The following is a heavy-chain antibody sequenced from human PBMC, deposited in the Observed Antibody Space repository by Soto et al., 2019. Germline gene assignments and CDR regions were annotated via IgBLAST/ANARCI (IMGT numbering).Heavy chain of an antibody. CDR3: ARFGGGSGSYPHDN. D-gene: IGHD3-10*01. CDR2: IKQDGSEK. CDR1: GFTFSSYW. J-gene: IGHJ4*02. V-gene: IGHV3-7*01. Sequence: EVQLVESGGGLVQPGGSLRLSCAASGFTFSSYWMSWVRQAPGKGLEWVANIKQDGSEKYYVDSVKGRFTISRDNAKNSLYLQMNSLRAEDTAVYYCARFGGGSGSYPHDNWGQGTLVTVSS.